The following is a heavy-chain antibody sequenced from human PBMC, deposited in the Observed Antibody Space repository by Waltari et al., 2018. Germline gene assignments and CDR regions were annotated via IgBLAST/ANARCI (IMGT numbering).Heavy chain of an antibody. V-gene: IGHV4-38-2*01. CDR3: ARGPRVWDTILLGTSFDY. Sequence: QVQLQESGPGLVKPSETLSLICDVSGYSIGSGSNWGWIRQPPGKGLEWIGSVHNAGSAHYNPSLKSRVTISVGTSRRQFSLRLDSVTAADTAIYYCARGPRVWDTILLGTSFDYWGQGTLVTVPS. CDR1: GYSIGSGSN. J-gene: IGHJ4*02. CDR2: VHNAGSA. D-gene: IGHD3-16*01.